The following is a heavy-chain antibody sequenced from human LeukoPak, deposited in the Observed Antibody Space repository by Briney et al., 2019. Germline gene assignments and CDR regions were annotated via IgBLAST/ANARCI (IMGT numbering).Heavy chain of an antibody. J-gene: IGHJ4*02. V-gene: IGHV1-46*01. CDR1: GYTFTSYY. Sequence: GASVKVSCKASGYTFTSYYMHWVRQAPGQGLEWMGIINPSGGSTSYAQKFQGRVTMTRDTSISTAYMELSRLRSDDTAVYYCARVISEYCSGGSCYFYYFDYWGQGTLVTVSS. CDR2: INPSGGST. D-gene: IGHD2-15*01. CDR3: ARVISEYCSGGSCYFYYFDY.